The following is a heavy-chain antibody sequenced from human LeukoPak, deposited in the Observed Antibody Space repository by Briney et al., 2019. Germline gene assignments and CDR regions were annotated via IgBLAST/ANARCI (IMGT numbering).Heavy chain of an antibody. J-gene: IGHJ4*02. V-gene: IGHV3-9*03. CDR3: TRASGYSSGSIDY. D-gene: IGHD5-18*01. CDR2: ISWNSGSI. Sequence: PGGSLRLSCAASGFTFDDHGMHWVRQAPGKGLEWVSGISWNSGSIGYADSVQGRFTIYRDNAKSTLYLQMNSLRAEDMALYYCTRASGYSSGSIDYWGQGTLVTVSS. CDR1: GFTFDDHG.